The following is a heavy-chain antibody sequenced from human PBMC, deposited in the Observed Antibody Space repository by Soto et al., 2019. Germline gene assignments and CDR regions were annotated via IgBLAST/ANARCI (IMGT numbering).Heavy chain of an antibody. CDR3: ATGPPWHYFDF. J-gene: IGHJ4*02. Sequence: VQSGAEVKKPGASVEVSCKVSGDSITEVSMHWVRQSPEKGLEWMGGHDPEKGRRISAQNFKGRLTMTEDTSTDTAYMKLISLETDDTAVYFCATGPPWHYFDFWGQGTLVTVSS. CDR1: GDSITEVS. V-gene: IGHV1-24*01. D-gene: IGHD5-12*01. CDR2: HDPEKGRR.